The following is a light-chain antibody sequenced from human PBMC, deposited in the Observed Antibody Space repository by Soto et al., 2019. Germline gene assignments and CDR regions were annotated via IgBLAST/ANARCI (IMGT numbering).Light chain of an antibody. CDR1: SSDVGNYNL. V-gene: IGLV2-23*01. J-gene: IGLJ2*01. CDR2: EGS. CDR3: CSYAGGTTYVV. Sequence: QSALTQPASVSGSPGQSITISCTGTSSDVGNYNLVSWYQQRPGKAPKLMIYEGSKRPSGVSNRFSGSKSGNTASLTISGLQTEDEADYYCCSYAGGTTYVVFGGGTKLTVL.